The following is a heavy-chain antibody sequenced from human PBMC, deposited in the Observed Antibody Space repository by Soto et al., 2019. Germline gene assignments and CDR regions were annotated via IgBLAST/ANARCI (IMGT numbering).Heavy chain of an antibody. CDR1: GYTFTSYA. V-gene: IGHV1-3*01. CDR2: INAGNGNT. D-gene: IGHD2-15*01. CDR3: ARWPGYCSGGSCYGYYYGMDV. Sequence: ASVKVSCKASGYTFTSYAMHWVRQAPGQRLEWMGWINAGNGNTKYSQKFQGRVTITRDTSTSTVYMELSSLRSEDTAVYYCARWPGYCSGGSCYGYYYGMDVWGQGTTVTVSS. J-gene: IGHJ6*02.